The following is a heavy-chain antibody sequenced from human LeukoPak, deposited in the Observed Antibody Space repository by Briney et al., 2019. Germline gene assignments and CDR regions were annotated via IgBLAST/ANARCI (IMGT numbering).Heavy chain of an antibody. D-gene: IGHD6-25*01. CDR1: GYTFTAYY. CDR3: ARATIASVDP. V-gene: IGHV1-2*02. CDR2: INPNSGVT. J-gene: IGHJ5*02. Sequence: ASVKVSCKASGYTFTAYYLHWVRQAPGQGPEWMGWINPNSGVTNYAQNFQGRVTVTRDTSISTAYMELSSLRSDDTAVYYCARATIASVDPWGQGTLVTVSS.